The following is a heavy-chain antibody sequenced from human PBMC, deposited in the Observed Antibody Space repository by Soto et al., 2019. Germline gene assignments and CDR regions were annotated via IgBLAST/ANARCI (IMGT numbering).Heavy chain of an antibody. CDR1: ADTFNNYG. J-gene: IGHJ4*01. CDR3: ASGVAVDRFEF. D-gene: IGHD2-15*01. V-gene: IGHV1-69*01. CDR2: VVPLFGTA. Sequence: EQSGPEVKKPGSSVKVSCKASADTFNNYGFSWVRQAPGQGLECVGGVVPLFGTAYYAQKFQGRATISADESASTVYLELTNLQSDDTAIFYCASGVAVDRFEFWGLGTLVIVSS.